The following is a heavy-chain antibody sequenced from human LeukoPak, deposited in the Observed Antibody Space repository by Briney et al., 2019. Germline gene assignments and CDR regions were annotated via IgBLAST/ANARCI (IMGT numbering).Heavy chain of an antibody. V-gene: IGHV4-4*02. CDR1: GGSISSSNW. CDR3: ARGTAAGVTMGAFDI. J-gene: IGHJ3*02. D-gene: IGHD6-13*01. Sequence: PSETLSLTCAVSGGSISSSNWWSWVRQPPGEGLEWIGEIYHSGSTNYNPSLKSRVTISVDKSKNQFSLKLSSVTAADTAVYYCARGTAAGVTMGAFDIWGQGTMVTVSS. CDR2: IYHSGST.